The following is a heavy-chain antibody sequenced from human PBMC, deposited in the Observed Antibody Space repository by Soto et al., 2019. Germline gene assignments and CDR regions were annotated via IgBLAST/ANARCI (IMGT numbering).Heavy chain of an antibody. CDR3: ARDDFFGGCWTSEMYG. CDR2: VSFDGNTK. Sequence: GGSRNLSSASSGFTFSSSALHWVRPAPGKGLDWVAVVSFDGNTKFYADSVRGRFTLSRDNSNDTLYLQMNSLRPEDTALYFRARDDFFGGCWTSEMYGCGQASTVTVSS. J-gene: IGHJ6*02. V-gene: IGHV3-30-3*01. CDR1: GFTFSSSA. D-gene: IGHD3-16*01.